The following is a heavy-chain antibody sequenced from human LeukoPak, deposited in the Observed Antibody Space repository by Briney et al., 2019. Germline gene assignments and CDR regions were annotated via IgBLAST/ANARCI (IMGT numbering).Heavy chain of an antibody. D-gene: IGHD3-3*01. CDR1: GGSVTSTNW. CDR2: VHLDGRT. J-gene: IGHJ4*02. CDR3: AREGGFYLPLDY. Sequence: SETLSLTCDVSGGSVTSTNWWTWVRQPPGKGLEWIGEVHLDGRTNYNPSLKSRLIMAVDLPESHISLKLTSVTAADTAVYYCAREGGFYLPLDYSGQGTLVTVSS. V-gene: IGHV4-4*02.